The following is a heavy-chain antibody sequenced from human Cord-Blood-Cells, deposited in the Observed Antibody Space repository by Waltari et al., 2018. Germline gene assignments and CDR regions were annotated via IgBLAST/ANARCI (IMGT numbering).Heavy chain of an antibody. D-gene: IGHD1-20*01. CDR1: GGSFSGYY. V-gene: IGHV4-34*01. CDR3: ARATSYNWNDY. J-gene: IGHJ4*02. Sequence: QVQLQQWGAGLLKPSETLSLTCAVYGGSFSGYYWSWIRQPPGKGLEWIGEINHSGSTNDNPSLKSRVTISVDTSKNQFSLKLSSVTAADTAVYYCARATSYNWNDYWGQGTLVTVSS. CDR2: INHSGST.